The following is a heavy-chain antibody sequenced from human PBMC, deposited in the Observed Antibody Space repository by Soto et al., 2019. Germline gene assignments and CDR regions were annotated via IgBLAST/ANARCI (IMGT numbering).Heavy chain of an antibody. Sequence: SETLSLTCTVSGCSISSGGYYWSWSRQHPGKGLEWIGYIYYSGSTYYNPSLKSRVTISVDTSKNQFSLKLSSVTAADTAVYYCARGPKLGISPGWFDPWGQGTLVTVS. V-gene: IGHV4-31*03. CDR2: IYYSGST. CDR1: GCSISSGGYY. D-gene: IGHD7-27*01. CDR3: ARGPKLGISPGWFDP. J-gene: IGHJ5*02.